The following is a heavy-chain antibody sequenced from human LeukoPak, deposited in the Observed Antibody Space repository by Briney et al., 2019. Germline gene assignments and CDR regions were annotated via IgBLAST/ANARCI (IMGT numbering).Heavy chain of an antibody. D-gene: IGHD5-12*01. CDR3: AKARQPRYSGYDDYYFDY. J-gene: IGHJ4*02. Sequence: GGSLRLSCAASGFTFSTNVMTWVRQAPGKGLEWVSAISGSGGSTYYADSVKGRFTISRDNSKNTLYLQMNSLRAEDTAVYYCAKARQPRYSGYDDYYFDYWGRGTLVTVSS. CDR2: ISGSGGST. CDR1: GFTFSTNV. V-gene: IGHV3-23*01.